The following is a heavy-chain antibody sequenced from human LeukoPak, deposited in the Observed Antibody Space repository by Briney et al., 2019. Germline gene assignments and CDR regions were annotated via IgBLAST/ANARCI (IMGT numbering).Heavy chain of an antibody. CDR2: MNPNSGVT. Sequence: ASVKVSCKPSGYTFTVNYLPWVRQAPGQGLEWVGWMNPNSGVTVYAQNFQGRVTMTRDTSISTAYMELSSLTSDDTAVYYCTRGAGTSWFDYWGQGSLVTVSS. D-gene: IGHD2-2*01. CDR3: TRGAGTSWFDY. CDR1: GYTFTVNY. V-gene: IGHV1-2*02. J-gene: IGHJ4*02.